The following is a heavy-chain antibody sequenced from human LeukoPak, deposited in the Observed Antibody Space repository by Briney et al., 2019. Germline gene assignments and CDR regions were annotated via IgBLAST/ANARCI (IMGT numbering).Heavy chain of an antibody. V-gene: IGHV4-4*02. Sequence: SGTLSLTCAVSGGSISSPNWWTWVRQPPGEGLQWIGEIYYGGSTNYNPSLKSRATISVDLSENQFSLKLSSVTAADTAVYYCARGLNYDLNPWGQGTLVTVSS. CDR1: GGSISSPNW. J-gene: IGHJ5*02. D-gene: IGHD3-3*01. CDR2: IYYGGST. CDR3: ARGLNYDLNP.